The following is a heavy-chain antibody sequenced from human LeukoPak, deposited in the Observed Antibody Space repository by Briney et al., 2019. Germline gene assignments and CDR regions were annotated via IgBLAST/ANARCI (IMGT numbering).Heavy chain of an antibody. Sequence: SETLSLTCTVSGSSINNNFWTWIRQPPGKGLEWIGYIYSSGSASYNPSIKSRVIISGDTSKNQISLKLTSVTAADTAVYFCARGTDAYKIGNIWGQGSLVTVSS. CDR1: GSSINNNF. V-gene: IGHV4-59*12. CDR2: IYSSGSA. D-gene: IGHD5-24*01. CDR3: ARGTDAYKIGNI. J-gene: IGHJ4*02.